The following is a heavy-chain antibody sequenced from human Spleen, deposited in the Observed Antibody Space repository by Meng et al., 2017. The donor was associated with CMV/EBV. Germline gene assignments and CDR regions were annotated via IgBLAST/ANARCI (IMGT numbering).Heavy chain of an antibody. Sequence: EASGFIFSDYGMHWVRRAPGKGLEWVTFIPHDDGYKYYADAVKGRFTISRDNSKNTVFLQMDSLRPEDTAIYYCAKGSNGRSPFDYWGQGTLVTVSS. V-gene: IGHV3-30*02. CDR2: IPHDDGYK. D-gene: IGHD1-26*01. CDR1: GFIFSDYG. J-gene: IGHJ4*02. CDR3: AKGSNGRSPFDY.